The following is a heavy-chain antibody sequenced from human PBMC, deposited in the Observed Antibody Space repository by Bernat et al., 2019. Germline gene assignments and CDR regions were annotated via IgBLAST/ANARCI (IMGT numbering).Heavy chain of an antibody. CDR2: ISDGGGTT. D-gene: IGHD4-17*01. CDR1: GFTFSSYA. CDR3: ANTLYGDSYYLDY. J-gene: IGHJ4*02. Sequence: EVQLLESGGGLVQPGGSLRLSCAASGFTFSSYAMGWVRQAPGKGLEWVSAISDGGGTTYYADSVKGRFTISRDNSKNTLYLQMNSLRAEDTAVYYCANTLYGDSYYLDYWGQGTLVTVAS. V-gene: IGHV3-23*01.